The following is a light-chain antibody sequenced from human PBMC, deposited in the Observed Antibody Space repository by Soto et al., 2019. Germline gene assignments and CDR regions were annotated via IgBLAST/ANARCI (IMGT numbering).Light chain of an antibody. Sequence: EIVLTQSPGTLSFSPGERATLSCRASQSVSSSYLAWYPQKPGQAPRLLIYGASSRATGIPDRFSGSGSGTDFTLTISRLEPEDFAVYYCQQYGSSHPYTFGQGTKLEIK. CDR2: GAS. CDR1: QSVSSSY. V-gene: IGKV3-20*01. J-gene: IGKJ2*01. CDR3: QQYGSSHPYT.